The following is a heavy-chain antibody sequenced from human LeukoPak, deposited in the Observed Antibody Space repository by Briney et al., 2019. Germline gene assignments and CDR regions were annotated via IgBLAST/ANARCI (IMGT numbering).Heavy chain of an antibody. CDR2: IYYSGST. Sequence: SETLSLTCTVSGGSISSGGYYWSWIRQHPGKGLEWIGYIYYSGSTYYNPSLKSRVTISVDTSKNQFSLKLSFVTAADTAVYYCAREGSSSWNAFDIWGQGTMVTVSS. CDR3: AREGSSSWNAFDI. V-gene: IGHV4-31*03. J-gene: IGHJ3*02. D-gene: IGHD6-13*01. CDR1: GGSISSGGYY.